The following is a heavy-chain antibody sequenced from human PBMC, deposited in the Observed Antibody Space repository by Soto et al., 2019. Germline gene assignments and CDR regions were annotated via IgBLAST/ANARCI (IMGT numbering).Heavy chain of an antibody. Sequence: QVKLVESGGGVVQPGRSLRLSCAASGFNVSAYTMHWVRQAPGKGLEWVAVISSDGNHKYYTDSVKGRCTISRDTSTNTLYLQMNSLRAEDTAVYYCARWEQPLFDYWGQGTLVTVSS. V-gene: IGHV3-30-3*01. CDR1: GFNVSAYT. D-gene: IGHD1-26*01. CDR2: ISSDGNHK. J-gene: IGHJ4*02. CDR3: ARWEQPLFDY.